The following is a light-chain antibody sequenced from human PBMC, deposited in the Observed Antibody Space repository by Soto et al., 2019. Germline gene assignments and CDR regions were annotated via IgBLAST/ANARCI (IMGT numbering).Light chain of an antibody. V-gene: IGKV3-15*01. CDR1: QSISSN. Sequence: EIVMTQSPATLSVSPGERATLSCRASQSISSNLAWYQQSPGQAPRLLIYDASTRATGIPARFSGSGSGTEFTLTISSLQSEDFAVYYCQQYNKWPRTFGQGTKVEIK. CDR3: QQYNKWPRT. CDR2: DAS. J-gene: IGKJ1*01.